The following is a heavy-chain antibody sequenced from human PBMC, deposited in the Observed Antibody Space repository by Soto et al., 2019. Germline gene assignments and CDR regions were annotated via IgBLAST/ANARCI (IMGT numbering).Heavy chain of an antibody. D-gene: IGHD6-19*01. V-gene: IGHV1-3*01. CDR2: IDAGNGTT. CDR3: ARGRGWYDY. Sequence: QVQLVQSGAEVKKPGASVKVSCKASGYIFNRYVMHWVRQAPGQRPEWMGWIDAGNGTTKYSEKFQGRVTITRDTSASTAYMELTTLRSEDTAVYYCARGRGWYDYWGQGTQVIVSS. J-gene: IGHJ4*02. CDR1: GYIFNRYV.